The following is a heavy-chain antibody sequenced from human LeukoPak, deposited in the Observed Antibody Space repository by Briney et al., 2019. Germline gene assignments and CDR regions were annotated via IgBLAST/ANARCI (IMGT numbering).Heavy chain of an antibody. CDR3: ARVRYYYDSSGYYYALFDY. CDR2: INHDGST. Sequence: SETLSLTCGVYGGSFRGYYWSWIRQPPGKGLEWIGEINHDGSTYYNPSLKSRVTISVDMSKNQFSLKLSSVTAADTAVYYCARVRYYYDSSGYYYALFDYWGQGTLVTVSS. CDR1: GGSFRGYY. D-gene: IGHD3-22*01. J-gene: IGHJ4*02. V-gene: IGHV4-34*01.